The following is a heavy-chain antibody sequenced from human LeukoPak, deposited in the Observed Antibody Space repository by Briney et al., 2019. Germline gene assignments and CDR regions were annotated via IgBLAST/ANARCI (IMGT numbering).Heavy chain of an antibody. CDR1: GGSISSGDYY. V-gene: IGHV4-30-4*02. Sequence: SETLSLTCTVSGGSISSGDYYWSWIRQPPGKGLEWIGYIYYSGSTYYNPSLKSRVTISVDTSKNQFSLKLSSVTAADTAVYYCARGTYYYDSSGYYHYFDYWGQGTLVTVSS. D-gene: IGHD3-22*01. J-gene: IGHJ4*02. CDR2: IYYSGST. CDR3: ARGTYYYDSSGYYHYFDY.